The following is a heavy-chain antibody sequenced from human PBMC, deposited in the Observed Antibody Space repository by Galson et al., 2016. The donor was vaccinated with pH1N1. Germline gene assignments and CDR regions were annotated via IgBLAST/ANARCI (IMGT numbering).Heavy chain of an antibody. CDR2: IYYSGST. Sequence: TLSLTCTVSGVSLSSGDYYWNWIRQPPGKGLEWIGYIYYSGSTYYNPSLKSRVSISVDTSKNQFSLKLSSVTAADTAVYYCARGVAAAGHFYFDYWGQGTLVTVSS. J-gene: IGHJ4*02. D-gene: IGHD6-13*01. V-gene: IGHV4-30-4*08. CDR1: GVSLSSGDYY. CDR3: ARGVAAAGHFYFDY.